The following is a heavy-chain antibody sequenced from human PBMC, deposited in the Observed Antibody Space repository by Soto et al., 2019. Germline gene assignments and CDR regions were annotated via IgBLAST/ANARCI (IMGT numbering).Heavy chain of an antibody. V-gene: IGHV3-30*18. CDR1: GFTFSSYG. CDR2: ISYDGSNK. CDR3: AKDLAAWYYYSYYGMDV. Sequence: QVQLVESGGGVVQPGRSLRLSCAASGFTFSSYGMHWVRQAPGKGLEWVAVISYDGSNKYYADSVKGRFTISRDNTKNTLYLQMNSLGAKDTAVYYCAKDLAAWYYYSYYGMDVWGQGTTVTVSS. D-gene: IGHD2-15*01. J-gene: IGHJ6*02.